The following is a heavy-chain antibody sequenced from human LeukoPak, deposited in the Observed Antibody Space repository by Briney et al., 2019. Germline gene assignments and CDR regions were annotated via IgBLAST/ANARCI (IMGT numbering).Heavy chain of an antibody. CDR3: ARDQGYSSSWPGFNYYYYYYMDV. CDR1: GGSFSGYY. Sequence: SETLSLTCAVYGGSFSGYYWSWIRQPPGKGLEWIGEINHSGSTNHNPSLKSRVTISVDTSKNQFSLKLSSVTAADTAVYYCARDQGYSSSWPGFNYYYYYYMDVWGKGTTVTVSS. CDR2: INHSGST. D-gene: IGHD6-13*01. J-gene: IGHJ6*03. V-gene: IGHV4-34*01.